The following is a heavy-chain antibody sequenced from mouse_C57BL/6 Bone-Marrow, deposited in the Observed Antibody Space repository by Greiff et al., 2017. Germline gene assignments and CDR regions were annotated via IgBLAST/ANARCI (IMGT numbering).Heavy chain of an antibody. CDR3: AKMGRYFDV. Sequence: VQGVESGPGLVQPSQSLSITCTVSGFSLTSYGVHWVRQSPGKGLEWLGVIWRGGSTDYNAAFMSRLSITKDNSKSQVFFKMNSLQADDTAIYDCAKMGRYFDVWGTGTTVTVSS. CDR2: IWRGGST. CDR1: GFSLTSYG. V-gene: IGHV2-5*01. J-gene: IGHJ1*03.